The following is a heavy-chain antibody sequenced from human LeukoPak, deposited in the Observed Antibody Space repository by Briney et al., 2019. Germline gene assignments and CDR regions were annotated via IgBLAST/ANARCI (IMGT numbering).Heavy chain of an antibody. V-gene: IGHV3-23*01. CDR2: ISGSGGST. CDR1: GFTFSSYA. J-gene: IGHJ1*01. D-gene: IGHD3-10*01. Sequence: GGSLRLSCAASGFTFSSYAMSWVRQAPGKGLEWVSAISGSGGSTYYADSVKGRFTISRDNSKNTLYLQMNSLRAEDTAVYYCAKWTRPPIWFGDYRDFQHWGKGTLVTVSS. CDR3: AKWTRPPIWFGDYRDFQH.